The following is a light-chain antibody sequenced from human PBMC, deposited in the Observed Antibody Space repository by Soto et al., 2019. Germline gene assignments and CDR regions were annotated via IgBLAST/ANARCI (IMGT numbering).Light chain of an antibody. J-gene: IGKJ4*01. CDR2: TAS. Sequence: DIQMTQSPSSVSASVGDRVTITCRASQGISSLLAWYQQKPGKAPNLLIHTASSLQSGVPSRFSGSGSGTDFTLTSSSLQPEDFANYYGQQANSFPLTFGGGTKVEIK. V-gene: IGKV1-12*01. CDR1: QGISSL. CDR3: QQANSFPLT.